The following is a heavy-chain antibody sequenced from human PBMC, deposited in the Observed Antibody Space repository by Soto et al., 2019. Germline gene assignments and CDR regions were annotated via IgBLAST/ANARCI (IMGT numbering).Heavy chain of an antibody. CDR2: INPYSGNT. CDR3: ARVNQSQYRRGDNWFDP. CDR1: GYTFSNYG. V-gene: IGHV1-18*04. D-gene: IGHD3-10*01. Sequence: ASVKVSCKASGYTFSNYGLSWVRQAPGQGLEWMGWINPYSGNTKYIQKLQGRVTLTTDTSTSTAYMELRSLRSDDTAVYYCARVNQSQYRRGDNWFDPWGQGTLVSAPQ. J-gene: IGHJ5*02.